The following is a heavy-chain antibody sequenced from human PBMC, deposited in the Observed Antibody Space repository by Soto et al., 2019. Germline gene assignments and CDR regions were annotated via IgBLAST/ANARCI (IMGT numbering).Heavy chain of an antibody. CDR3: AVSIGARYFDY. V-gene: IGHV4-30-4*01. CDR2: IYYSGST. Sequence: QVQLQESGPGLVKPSQTLSLTCTVSGGSISSGDYYWSWIRQPPGKGLEWIGYIYYSGSTYYNPSXKCXVTISVDTSKNQFSLKLSSVTAADTAVYYCAVSIGARYFDYWGQGTLVTVSS. D-gene: IGHD6-6*01. CDR1: GGSISSGDYY. J-gene: IGHJ4*02.